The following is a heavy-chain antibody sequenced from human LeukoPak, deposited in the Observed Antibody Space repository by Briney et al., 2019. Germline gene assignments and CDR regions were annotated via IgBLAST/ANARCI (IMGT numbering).Heavy chain of an antibody. V-gene: IGHV4-39*07. CDR2: IYYSGST. CDR1: GGSISSSSYY. Sequence: PSETLSLTCTVSGGSISSSSYYWGWIRQPPGKGLEWIGSIYYSGSTYYNPSLKSRVTISVDRSKNQFSLKLSSVTAADTAVYYCAAYSGGDSSLDYWGQGTLVTVSS. J-gene: IGHJ4*02. CDR3: AAYSGGDSSLDY. D-gene: IGHD2-21*01.